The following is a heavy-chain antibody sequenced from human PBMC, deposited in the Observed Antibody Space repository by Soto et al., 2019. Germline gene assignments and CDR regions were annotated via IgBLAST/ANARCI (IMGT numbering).Heavy chain of an antibody. CDR1: GFTFSDYY. Sequence: QVQLVESGGGLVKPGVSLRLSCAASGFTFSDYYMSWIRQAPGKGLEWVSYISSSGSTIYYADSVKGRCTISRDNAKNSLYLQMTSLRAEATAVYYWARGQYQPPYFDYWGQGTLDTVST. CDR2: ISSSGSTI. D-gene: IGHD2-2*01. CDR3: ARGQYQPPYFDY. V-gene: IGHV3-11*01. J-gene: IGHJ4*02.